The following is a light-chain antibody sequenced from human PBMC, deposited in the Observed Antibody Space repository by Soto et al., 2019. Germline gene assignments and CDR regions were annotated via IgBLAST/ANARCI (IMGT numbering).Light chain of an antibody. CDR1: QGITND. CDR3: QQYETFSGT. J-gene: IGKJ1*01. Sequence: AIQMTQSPSSLSASVGDRVTITCRASQGITNDLGWYQQKPGTAPKLLIYAASSLQSGVPSRFSGTGSGTKFTLTIASLQPDDFATYYCQQYETFSGTFGPGTKVDIK. CDR2: AAS. V-gene: IGKV1-6*01.